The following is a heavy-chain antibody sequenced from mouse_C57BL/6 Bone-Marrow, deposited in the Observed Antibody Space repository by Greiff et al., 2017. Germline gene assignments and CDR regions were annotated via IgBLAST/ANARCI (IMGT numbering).Heavy chain of an antibody. CDR3: AGSGSRRAWFAY. Sequence: QVQLQQPGAELVKPGASVKLSCKASGYTFTSYWMHWVKQRPGRGLEWIGRIDPTSGGTKYNEKFKSKATLTVDKSSSTAYMQLSSLTSEDYAVYYCAGSGSRRAWFAYWGQGTLVTVSA. J-gene: IGHJ3*01. CDR2: IDPTSGGT. D-gene: IGHD3-1*01. V-gene: IGHV1-72*01. CDR1: GYTFTSYW.